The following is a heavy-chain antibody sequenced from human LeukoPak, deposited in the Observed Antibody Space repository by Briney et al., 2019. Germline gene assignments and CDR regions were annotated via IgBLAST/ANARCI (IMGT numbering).Heavy chain of an antibody. J-gene: IGHJ6*03. CDR2: IYPGDSDT. V-gene: IGHV5-51*01. D-gene: IGHD6-6*01. CDR3: ARHASSSLCQDYMDV. Sequence: GESLKISCKGSGYSFTSYWIGWVRQMPGKGLEWMGIIYPGDSDTRYSPSFQGQVTISADKSISTAYLQWSSLKAPDTAMYYCARHASSSLCQDYMDVWGKGTTVTVSS. CDR1: GYSFTSYW.